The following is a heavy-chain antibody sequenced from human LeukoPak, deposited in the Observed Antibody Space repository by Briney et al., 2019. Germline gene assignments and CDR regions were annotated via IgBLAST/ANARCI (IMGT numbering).Heavy chain of an antibody. D-gene: IGHD2-21*01. V-gene: IGHV3-13*01. CDR3: ARGDYYYSGMDV. J-gene: IGHJ6*02. CDR1: GFTISNYD. Sequence: PGRTLRLSCAASGFTISNYDMHWVPQTPGTRLEGGSTIHIAGDTYYPDSVTGRFAISRENSKNSLSLQMKSLTPWKTAVYNCARGDYYYSGMDVWGQGKTVTVSS. CDR2: IHIAGDT.